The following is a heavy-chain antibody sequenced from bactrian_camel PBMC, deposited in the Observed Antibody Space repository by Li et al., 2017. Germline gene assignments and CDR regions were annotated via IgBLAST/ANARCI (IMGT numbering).Heavy chain of an antibody. J-gene: IGHJ4*01. CDR1: GPSYNLSL. V-gene: IGHV3-3*01. CDR2: ISSTGTT. Sequence: VQLVESGGGSVQDGGSLRLSCAASGPSYNLSLMGWFRQAPAIGNACELVSTISSTGTTYYADSVKGRFTVSVNNAKNTVTLQMNSLKPEDTANYYCATEGPPCGTRQWEPGTQVTVS. D-gene: IGHD2*01.